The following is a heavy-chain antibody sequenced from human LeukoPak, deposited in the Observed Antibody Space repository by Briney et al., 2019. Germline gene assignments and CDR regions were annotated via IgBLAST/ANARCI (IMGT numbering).Heavy chain of an antibody. CDR2: ITPNSGGT. J-gene: IGHJ5*02. CDR1: GYTFTGYY. V-gene: IGHV1-2*02. D-gene: IGHD2-15*01. CDR3: ARDWSKFETERYRDKQGYCSGGSCEARPQNWFDP. Sequence: ASVKVSCKASGYTFTGYYIDWVRQAPGQGLEWMGWITPNSGGTKYGQKFQGRVTMTRDTSISTAYMELSSLRSDDTAVYYCARDWSKFETERYRDKQGYCSGGSCEARPQNWFDPWGQGTLVTVSS.